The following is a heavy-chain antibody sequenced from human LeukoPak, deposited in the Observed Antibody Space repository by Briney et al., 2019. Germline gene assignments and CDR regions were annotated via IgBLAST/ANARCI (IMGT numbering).Heavy chain of an antibody. CDR2: INHSGST. V-gene: IGHV4-34*01. Sequence: SETLSLTCAVFGGSFSDYYWSWIRQPPGKGLEWIGEINHSGSTNYNPSLKSRVTISVDTSKNQFSLKLSSVTAADTAIYYCSTTSGSFCPFCYWGQGTLVIVPP. CDR1: GGSFSDYY. D-gene: IGHD5-12*01. CDR3: STTSGSFCPFCY. J-gene: IGHJ4*02.